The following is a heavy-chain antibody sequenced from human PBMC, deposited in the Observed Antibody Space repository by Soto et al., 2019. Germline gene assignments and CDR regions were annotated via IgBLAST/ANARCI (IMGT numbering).Heavy chain of an antibody. CDR2: IKQDGSEK. CDR3: ASLMVRGVMWLDY. V-gene: IGHV3-7*05. Sequence: GGSLRLSCAASGFTFSSYSMSWVRQAPGKGLEWVANIKQDGSEKYYVDSVKGRFTISRDNAKNSLYLQMNSLRAVDTSVYYCASLMVRGVMWLDYWGQGTLVTVSS. J-gene: IGHJ4*02. D-gene: IGHD3-10*01. CDR1: GFTFSSYS.